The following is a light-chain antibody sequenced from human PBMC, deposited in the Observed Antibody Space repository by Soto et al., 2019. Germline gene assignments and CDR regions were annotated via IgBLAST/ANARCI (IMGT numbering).Light chain of an antibody. CDR1: QSVSSN. CDR3: QHSWGS. V-gene: IGKV3-15*01. J-gene: IGKJ2*03. Sequence: EIVMTQSPATLSVSPGERATLSCRASQSVSSNLAWYQQKPAQAPRLLIYGGSTRATGITARFSGSGSGTAFILTFCLLQSEEFVVYYCQHSWGSFCKVTTLEI. CDR2: GGS.